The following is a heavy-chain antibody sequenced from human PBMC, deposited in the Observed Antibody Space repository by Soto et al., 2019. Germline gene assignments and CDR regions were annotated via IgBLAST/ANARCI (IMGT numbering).Heavy chain of an antibody. D-gene: IGHD6-6*01. CDR1: GFSLSTSGVG. V-gene: IGHV2-5*02. CDR3: ACSRYSSSSVGWFDP. CDR2: IYWDDDK. J-gene: IGHJ5*02. Sequence: QITLKESGPPLVKPTQTLTLTCTVSGFSLSTSGVGVGWIRQPPGKALEWLALIYWDDDKRYSPSLRSRLTLTKDTAKKQVVLTMTNVDPVDTATYCCACSRYSSSSVGWFDPWGQGTLVTVSS.